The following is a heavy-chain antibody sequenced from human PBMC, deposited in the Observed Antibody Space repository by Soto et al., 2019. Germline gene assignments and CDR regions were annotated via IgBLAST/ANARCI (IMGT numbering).Heavy chain of an antibody. CDR1: GGSFGSSA. D-gene: IGHD3-3*01. V-gene: IGHV1-69*01. Sequence: QVQLVQSGADVKKPGSSVKVSCKTSGGSFGSSAISWVRQAPAQGLEWMGEIIPVFDKANYAQNFQGRLTITADELTGTGFMEWISLRSEATAVYFCARLRREWGDAFGLWGLGTFVTVSS. CDR2: IIPVFDKA. J-gene: IGHJ3*01. CDR3: ARLRREWGDAFGL.